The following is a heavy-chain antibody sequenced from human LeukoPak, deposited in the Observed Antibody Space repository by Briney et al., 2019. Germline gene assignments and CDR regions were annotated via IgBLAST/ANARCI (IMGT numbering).Heavy chain of an antibody. CDR1: GFTFDDYA. CDR2: INWSSGSI. Sequence: GGSLRLSCAASGFTFDDYAMHWVRQAPGKGLEWVSGINWSSGSIGYAASVKGRFTISRDNAKNSLYLQMNSLRAEDTALYYCAKGIKMTVAGIPDYWGQGTLVTVSS. CDR3: AKGIKMTVAGIPDY. D-gene: IGHD6-19*01. J-gene: IGHJ4*02. V-gene: IGHV3-9*01.